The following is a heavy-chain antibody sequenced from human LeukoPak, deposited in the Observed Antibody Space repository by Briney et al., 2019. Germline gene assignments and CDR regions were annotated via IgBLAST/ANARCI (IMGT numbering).Heavy chain of an antibody. Sequence: SETLSLTCTVSGGSVSSYYWSRIRQPPGKGPEWIAYIYYSGSTKYNPSLKSRVTISLDRSKNQFSLKLRSVTAADTAVYYCARLQVHCGGDCYTRWFDPWGQGTLVTVSS. CDR1: GGSVSSYY. V-gene: IGHV4-59*08. CDR2: IYYSGST. J-gene: IGHJ5*02. CDR3: ARLQVHCGGDCYTRWFDP. D-gene: IGHD2-21*02.